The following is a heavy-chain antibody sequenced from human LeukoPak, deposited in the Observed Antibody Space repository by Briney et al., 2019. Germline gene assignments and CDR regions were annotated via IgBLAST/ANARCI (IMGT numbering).Heavy chain of an antibody. D-gene: IGHD2-2*01. Sequence: GGSLRLSCAASGFAFSGYWMHWVRQAPGKGLEWVAVISYDGSNKYYADSVKGRFTISRDNSKNTLYLQMNSLRAEDTAVYYCARSNQLLSRYFQHWGQGTLVTVSS. J-gene: IGHJ1*01. V-gene: IGHV3-30-3*01. CDR3: ARSNQLLSRYFQH. CDR1: GFAFSGYW. CDR2: ISYDGSNK.